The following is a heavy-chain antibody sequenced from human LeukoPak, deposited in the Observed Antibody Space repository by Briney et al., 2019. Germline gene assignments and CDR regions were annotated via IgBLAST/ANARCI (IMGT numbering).Heavy chain of an antibody. CDR2: INPNSGGT. CDR3: ARAFALGGAMVTSYWFDP. V-gene: IGHV1-2*02. D-gene: IGHD5-18*01. J-gene: IGHJ5*02. CDR1: GYIFTDYY. Sequence: AASVKVSCKASGYIFTDYYIHWVRQARGQGLEWMGWINPNSGGTYFAQKFQGRVTMTRDTSISTAYMELSRLRSDDTAVYYCARAFALGGAMVTSYWFDPWGQGTLVTVSS.